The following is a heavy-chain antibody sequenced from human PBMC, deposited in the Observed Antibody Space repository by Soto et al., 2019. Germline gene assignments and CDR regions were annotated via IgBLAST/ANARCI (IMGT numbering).Heavy chain of an antibody. CDR2: ISVNGGST. CDR3: AKERNSWYSSGSDS. D-gene: IGHD2-15*01. J-gene: IGHJ4*02. Sequence: GGSLRLSCAASGFTFSSCAMGWVRQAPGKWLEWVSSISVNGGSTYYADSVKGRFTISRDNSKNILYLHMISLRAEDTAVYYCAKERNSWYSSGSDSWGQGXLVTVYS. CDR1: GFTFSSCA. V-gene: IGHV3-23*01.